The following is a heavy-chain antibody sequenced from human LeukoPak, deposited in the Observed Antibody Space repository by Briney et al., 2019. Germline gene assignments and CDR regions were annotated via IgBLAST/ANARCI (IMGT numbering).Heavy chain of an antibody. CDR3: ARGDGYNYHFDY. Sequence: GGSLRLSCAASGFTVSSNCMSWVRQAPGKGLEWVSVIYSGGSTYYADSVKGRFTISRDNSKNTLYLQMNSLRAEDTAVYYCARGDGYNYHFDYWGQGTLVTVSS. V-gene: IGHV3-53*01. CDR1: GFTVSSNC. D-gene: IGHD5-24*01. J-gene: IGHJ4*02. CDR2: IYSGGST.